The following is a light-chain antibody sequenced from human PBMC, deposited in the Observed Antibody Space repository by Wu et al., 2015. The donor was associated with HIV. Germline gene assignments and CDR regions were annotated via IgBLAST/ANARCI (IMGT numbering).Light chain of an antibody. Sequence: DIQMTQSPSTLSASVGDRITITCRASQGISRWLAWYQQKPGKAPKLLINKASNLESGVPSRFTGSGSGTEFTLTISSLQPDDFATYYCQQYSDYLYTFGQGTKLEIK. J-gene: IGKJ2*01. CDR2: KAS. V-gene: IGKV1-5*03. CDR3: QQYSDYLYT. CDR1: QGISRW.